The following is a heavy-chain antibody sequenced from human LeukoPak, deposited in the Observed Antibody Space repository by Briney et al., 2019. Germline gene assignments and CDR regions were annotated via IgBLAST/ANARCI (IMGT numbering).Heavy chain of an antibody. V-gene: IGHV4-39*07. Sequence: SETLSLTCTVSGGSISSSGYYWGWIRQPPGKGLEWIGSIYYTGSTYYNPSPKSRVTISVDTSKNQFSLKLSSVAAADTAVYYCARLGDYYYYMDVWGKGTTVTVSS. CDR1: GGSISSSGYY. D-gene: IGHD1-26*01. CDR3: ARLGDYYYYMDV. J-gene: IGHJ6*03. CDR2: IYYTGST.